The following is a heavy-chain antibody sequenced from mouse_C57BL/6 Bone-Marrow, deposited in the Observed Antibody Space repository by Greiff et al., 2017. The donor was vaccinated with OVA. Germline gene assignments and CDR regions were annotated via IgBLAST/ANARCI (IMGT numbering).Heavy chain of an antibody. D-gene: IGHD1-1*01. V-gene: IGHV1-64*01. Sequence: QVQLQQSGAELVKPGASVKLSCKASGYTFTSYWMHWVKQRPGQGLEWIGMIHPNSGSTNYNEKFKSKATLTVDKSSSTAYMQLSSLTSEDSAVYYCARSYYGSSPPDYRGQGTTLTGSS. CDR3: ARSYYGSSPPDY. CDR1: GYTFTSYW. CDR2: IHPNSGST. J-gene: IGHJ2*01.